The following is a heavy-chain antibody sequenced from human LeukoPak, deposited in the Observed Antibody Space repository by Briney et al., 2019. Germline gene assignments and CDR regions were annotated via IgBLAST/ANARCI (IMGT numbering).Heavy chain of an antibody. D-gene: IGHD3-9*01. J-gene: IGHJ4*02. CDR3: ASNTYYDILTGHDY. Sequence: GGSLRLSCAASGFTFSSYGMHWVRQAPGKGLEWVAVISYDGSNKYYADSVKGRFTISRDNSKNTLYLQMNSLRAEDTAVYYCASNTYYDILTGHDYWGQGTLVTVSS. CDR1: GFTFSSYG. CDR2: ISYDGSNK. V-gene: IGHV3-30*03.